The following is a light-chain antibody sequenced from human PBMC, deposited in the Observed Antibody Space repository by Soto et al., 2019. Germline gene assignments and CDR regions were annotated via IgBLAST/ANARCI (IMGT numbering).Light chain of an antibody. V-gene: IGKV1-9*01. CDR1: QGISRY. Sequence: IQLTQSPSSLSASVGDSVTITCRASQGISRYLSWYQQKPGRAPKLLISAASTLQSGVPARFSGSGSGTDFTLSITSLQPEDFATYYCQQSSSILFTFGPGTKVDIK. CDR3: QQSSSILFT. CDR2: AAS. J-gene: IGKJ3*01.